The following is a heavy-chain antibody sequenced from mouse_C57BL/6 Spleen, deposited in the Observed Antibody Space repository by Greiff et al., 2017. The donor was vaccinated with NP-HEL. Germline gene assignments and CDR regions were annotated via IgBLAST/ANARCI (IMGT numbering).Heavy chain of an antibody. CDR3: AKDPSYYGSSFFDY. D-gene: IGHD1-1*01. CDR2: ISYDGSN. CDR1: GYSITSGYY. V-gene: IGHV3-6*01. Sequence: EVQLQQSGPGLVKPSQSLSLTCSVTGYSITSGYYWNWIRQFPGNKLEWMGYISYDGSNNYNPSLKNRISITRDTSKNQFFLKLNSVTTEDTATYYCAKDPSYYGSSFFDYWGQGTTLTVSS. J-gene: IGHJ2*01.